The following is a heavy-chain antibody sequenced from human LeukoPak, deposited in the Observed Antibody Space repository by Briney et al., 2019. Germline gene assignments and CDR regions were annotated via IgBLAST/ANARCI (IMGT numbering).Heavy chain of an antibody. D-gene: IGHD3-10*01. J-gene: IGHJ6*03. CDR1: AYSISSGYY. V-gene: IGHV4-38-2*02. CDR3: ARMVRGVIMVYYMDV. CDR2: IYHSGSS. Sequence: SETLSLTCTVSAYSISSGYYWGWIRQPPGKGLEWIGSIYHSGSSYYNPSLKSRVTISVDTSKNQFSLKLRSVTAADTAVYYCARMVRGVIMVYYMDVWGKGTTVTVSS.